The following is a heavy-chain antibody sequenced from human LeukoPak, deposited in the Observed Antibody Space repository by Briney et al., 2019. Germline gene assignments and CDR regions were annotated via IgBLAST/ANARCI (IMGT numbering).Heavy chain of an antibody. Sequence: GGSLGLSCAASGFTFSSYWMSWVRQAPGKGLEWVANIKQDGTEIYYVDSVRGRFTISRDNAKNSLYLQMNSLRAEDTAGYYCARDSGTWSWSGGYFDYWGQGTLVTVSS. J-gene: IGHJ4*02. CDR3: ARDSGTWSWSGGYFDY. V-gene: IGHV3-7*01. CDR2: IKQDGTEI. CDR1: GFTFSSYW. D-gene: IGHD3-10*01.